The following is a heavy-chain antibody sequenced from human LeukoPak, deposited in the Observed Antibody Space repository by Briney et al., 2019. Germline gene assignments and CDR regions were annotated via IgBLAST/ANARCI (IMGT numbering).Heavy chain of an antibody. CDR3: AGNGGLLHPVDY. V-gene: IGHV4-34*01. CDR1: GGSFSGYY. J-gene: IGHJ4*02. CDR2: INHSGST. Sequence: PSETLSLTCAVYGGSFSGYYWSWIRQPPGKGLEWIGEINHSGSTNYNPSLKSRVTISVDTSKNQFSLKLSSVTAADTAVYYCAGNGGLLHPVDYWGKEPWVTVS. D-gene: IGHD3-3*01.